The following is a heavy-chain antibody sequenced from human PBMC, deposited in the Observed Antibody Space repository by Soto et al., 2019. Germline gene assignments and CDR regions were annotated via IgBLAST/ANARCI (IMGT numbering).Heavy chain of an antibody. CDR1: GFTFSSYS. CDR3: ARVGRIFGVVTRTYYYGMDV. V-gene: IGHV3-48*02. Sequence: GGSLRLSCAASGFTFSSYSMNWVRQAPGKGLEWVSYISSSSSTIYYADSVKGRFTISRDNAKNSLYLQMNSLRDEDTAVYYCARVGRIFGVVTRTYYYGMDVWGQGTTVTVSS. D-gene: IGHD3-3*01. J-gene: IGHJ6*02. CDR2: ISSSSSTI.